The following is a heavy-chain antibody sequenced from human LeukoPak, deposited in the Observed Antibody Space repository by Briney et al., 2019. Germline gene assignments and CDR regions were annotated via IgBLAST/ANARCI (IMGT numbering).Heavy chain of an antibody. Sequence: GGSLRLSCAASGCPFSAYAMSWVRQAPGKGLEWVSGIRGSGETTYYAESVKGRFTISRDNAKSTLYLQMNSLRAEDTAVYYCAREATPGVPRGLLLWGQGTLVTVSS. J-gene: IGHJ4*02. CDR1: GCPFSAYA. D-gene: IGHD3-22*01. CDR2: IRGSGETT. V-gene: IGHV3-23*01. CDR3: AREATPGVPRGLLL.